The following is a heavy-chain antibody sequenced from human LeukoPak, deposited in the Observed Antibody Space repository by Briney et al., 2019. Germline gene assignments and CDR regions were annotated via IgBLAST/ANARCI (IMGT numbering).Heavy chain of an antibody. Sequence: GGFLRLSCAASVFTFSSYWMHWVRQDPGKGLLWVSRIDTYVTVTDYADSVKGRFTISRDNAKNSLYLQMNSLRAEDTAVYHCATPPTVTSFDYWGQGTLVTVSS. CDR1: VFTFSSYW. CDR2: IDTYVTVT. CDR3: ATPPTVTSFDY. J-gene: IGHJ4*02. D-gene: IGHD4-11*01. V-gene: IGHV3-74*01.